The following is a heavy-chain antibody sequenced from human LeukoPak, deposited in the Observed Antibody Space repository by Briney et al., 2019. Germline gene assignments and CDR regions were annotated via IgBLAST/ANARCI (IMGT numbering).Heavy chain of an antibody. CDR1: GYSFTTYW. Sequence: GESLKISCKGSGYSFTTYWIGWLRQMPGKGLEWMGIIYPGDSAATYSPSFQGQVTISADKSISTAYLQWSSLKASDTAMYYCARSYDFWSGYFGYWGQGTLVTVSS. CDR3: ARSYDFWSGYFGY. J-gene: IGHJ4*02. CDR2: IYPGDSAA. V-gene: IGHV5-51*01. D-gene: IGHD3-3*01.